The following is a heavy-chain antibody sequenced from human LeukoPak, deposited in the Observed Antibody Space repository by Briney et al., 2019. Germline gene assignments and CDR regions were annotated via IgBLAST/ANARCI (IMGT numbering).Heavy chain of an antibody. Sequence: GGSLRLSCAASGFTFNYAWMSWVRQAPVKGLEWVSYISSSSSTIYYADSVKGRFTISRDNAKNSLYLQMNSLRAEDTAVYYCARDQDTAMVTFYFDYWGQGTLVTVSS. V-gene: IGHV3-48*01. D-gene: IGHD5-18*01. CDR1: GFTFNYAW. CDR2: ISSSSSTI. CDR3: ARDQDTAMVTFYFDY. J-gene: IGHJ4*02.